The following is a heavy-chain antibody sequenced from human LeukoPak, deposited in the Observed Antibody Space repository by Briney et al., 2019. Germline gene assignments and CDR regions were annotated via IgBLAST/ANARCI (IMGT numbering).Heavy chain of an antibody. J-gene: IGHJ3*02. V-gene: IGHV4-59*08. CDR2: IYYSGST. CDR3: ARHPGLVTGGAFYI. D-gene: IGHD3-10*01. Sequence: PSETLSLTCTVSGGSISGYYWSWIRQPPGKGLEWIGYIYYSGSTNYTPSLKSRVTLSVDPSKNQFSLKLSSLTAADTAVYYCARHPGLVTGGAFYIWGQGTLVTVSS. CDR1: GGSISGYY.